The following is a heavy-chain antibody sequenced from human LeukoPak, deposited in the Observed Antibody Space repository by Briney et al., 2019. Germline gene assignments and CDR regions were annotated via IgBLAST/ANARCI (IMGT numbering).Heavy chain of an antibody. CDR1: GYILTSYG. CDR3: AREDLVRGLIGPDY. D-gene: IGHD3-10*01. CDR2: ISVYNGNT. J-gene: IGHJ4*02. V-gene: IGHV1-18*01. Sequence: ASVKVSCKASGYILTSYGITWVRQAPGQGLEWMGRISVYNGNTKYAEKFQGRVSMTTDTSTSTAYMELRSLGSDDTAVYYCAREDLVRGLIGPDYWGQGTLVTVSS.